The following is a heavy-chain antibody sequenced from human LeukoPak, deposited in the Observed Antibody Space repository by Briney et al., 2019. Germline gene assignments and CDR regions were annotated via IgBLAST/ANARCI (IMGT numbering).Heavy chain of an antibody. CDR2: IIPILGIA. V-gene: IGHV1-69*04. D-gene: IGHD3-22*01. CDR3: ARDSVSSGYYLGWFDP. J-gene: IGHJ5*02. Sequence: ASVKVSCKASGGTFSSYAISWVRQAPGQGLEWMGRIIPILGIANYAQKFQGRVTVTADKSTSTAYMELSSLRSEDTAVYYCARDSVSSGYYLGWFDPWGQGTLVTVSP. CDR1: GGTFSSYA.